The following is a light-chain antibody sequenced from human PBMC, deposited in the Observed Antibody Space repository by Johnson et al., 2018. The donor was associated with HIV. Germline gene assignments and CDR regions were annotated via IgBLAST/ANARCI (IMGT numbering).Light chain of an antibody. CDR1: SSNIGNNY. J-gene: IGLJ1*01. CDR3: GTWDNSLNVYV. CDR2: DNN. Sequence: QPVLTQPPSVSAAPGQKVTISCSGSSSNIGNNYVSWYQQLPGTAPKLLIYDNNKRPSGIPDRFSGSKSGTSATLGITGLQTGDEADYHCGTWDNSLNVYVFGTGTKVTVL. V-gene: IGLV1-51*01.